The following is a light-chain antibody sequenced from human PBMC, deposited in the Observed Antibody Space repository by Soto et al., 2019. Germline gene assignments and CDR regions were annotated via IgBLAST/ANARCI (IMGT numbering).Light chain of an antibody. J-gene: IGKJ1*01. V-gene: IGKV3D-20*02. CDR2: GAS. CDR3: QQRSNWPT. Sequence: EIVLTQSPGTLSLSAVERATLSCRASQSVSSSYLAWYQQKRGQAPRLLIYGASNRATGIPDRFSGSGSGTDFTLTISSLEPEDFAVYYCQQRSNWPTFGQGTKVDIK. CDR1: QSVSSSY.